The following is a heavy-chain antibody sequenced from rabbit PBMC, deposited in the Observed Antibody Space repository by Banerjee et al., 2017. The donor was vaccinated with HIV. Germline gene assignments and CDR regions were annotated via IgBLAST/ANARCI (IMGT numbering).Heavy chain of an antibody. D-gene: IGHD7-1*01. CDR1: GFSFSSSYW. Sequence: QSLEESGGDLVKPGASLTLTCTASGFSFSSSYWICWVRQAPEKGLEWIACIGTTTGITYYANWAKGRFTISKASSTTVTLQMTSLTAADTATYFCARTNYADYNSNLWGPGTLVTVS. J-gene: IGHJ4*01. CDR3: ARTNYADYNSNL. CDR2: IGTTTGIT. V-gene: IGHV1S40*01.